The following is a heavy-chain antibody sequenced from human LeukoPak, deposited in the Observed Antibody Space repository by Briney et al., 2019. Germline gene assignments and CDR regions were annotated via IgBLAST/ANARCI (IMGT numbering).Heavy chain of an antibody. CDR1: GGSISSYY. CDR2: IYNSGST. Sequence: SETLSLTCTVSGGSISSYYWSWIRQPPGKGLEWIGYIYNSGSTNYNPSLKSRVTISVDTSKNKFSLKVSSVTAADTAVYYCARVGGSSSFGYWGQGTLVTVSS. V-gene: IGHV4-59*01. J-gene: IGHJ4*02. D-gene: IGHD6-6*01. CDR3: ARVGGSSSFGY.